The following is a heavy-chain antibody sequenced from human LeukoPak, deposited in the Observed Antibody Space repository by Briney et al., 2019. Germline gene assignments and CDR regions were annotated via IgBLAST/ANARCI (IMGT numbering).Heavy chain of an antibody. J-gene: IGHJ4*02. Sequence: PGGSLRLSCAASGFTFSSYGMHWVRQAPGKGLEWVAVISYDGSNKYYADSVKGRFTISRDNSKNTLYLQMNSLRSDDTAVYYCARTLLSWWELLRRGPPTYYFDYWGQGTLVTVSS. CDR3: ARTLLSWWELLRRGPPTYYFDY. V-gene: IGHV3-30*03. CDR2: ISYDGSNK. CDR1: GFTFSSYG. D-gene: IGHD1-26*01.